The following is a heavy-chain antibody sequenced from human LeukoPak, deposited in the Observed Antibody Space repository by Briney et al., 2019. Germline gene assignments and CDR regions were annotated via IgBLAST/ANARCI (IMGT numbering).Heavy chain of an antibody. CDR3: ARGGDGYSYGYDY. D-gene: IGHD5-18*01. CDR2: IRYDGSNK. Sequence: GGSLRLSCAASGFTFSSYGMHWVRQAPGKGLEWVAFIRYDGSNKYYADSVKGRFTISRDNSKNTLYLQMNSLRAEDTAVYYCARGGDGYSYGYDYWGQGTLVTVSS. J-gene: IGHJ4*02. CDR1: GFTFSSYG. V-gene: IGHV3-30*02.